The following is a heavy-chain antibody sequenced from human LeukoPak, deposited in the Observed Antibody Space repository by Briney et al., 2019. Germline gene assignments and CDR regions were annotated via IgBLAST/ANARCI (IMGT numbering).Heavy chain of an antibody. CDR2: IKLDGSEN. D-gene: IGHD3-3*01. CDR1: GFTFSSYW. V-gene: IGHV3-7*01. CDR3: AKDLGDGFWSGYAAF. Sequence: AGGSLRLSCAASGFTFSSYWMSWVRQAPGKGLQWVANIKLDGSENYYVDSVRGRFTISRDNAKNTLFLQMSSLRAEDTAVYYCAKDLGDGFWSGYAAFWGLGTLVTVSS. J-gene: IGHJ4*02.